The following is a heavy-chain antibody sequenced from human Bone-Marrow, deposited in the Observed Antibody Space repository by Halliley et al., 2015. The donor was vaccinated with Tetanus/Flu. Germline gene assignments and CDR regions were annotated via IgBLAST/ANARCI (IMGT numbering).Heavy chain of an antibody. J-gene: IGHJ6*02. V-gene: IGHV4-4*01. CDR2: IYQSGST. D-gene: IGHD6-19*01. CDR3: ARDRAVAGDYYYYGMDV. Sequence: GKIYQSGSTNYHPPLKSRLTMAVDKSKNQFSLRLSSVTAADTAVYFCARDRAVAGDYYYYGMDVWGQGTAVTVSS.